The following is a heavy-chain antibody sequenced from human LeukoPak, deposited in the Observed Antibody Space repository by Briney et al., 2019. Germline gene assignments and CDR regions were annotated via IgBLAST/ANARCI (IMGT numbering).Heavy chain of an antibody. CDR2: ISYDGSNK. CDR1: GFTFSSYA. CDR3: LSSTSRDNDY. Sequence: PGGSLRLSCAASGFTFSSYAMHWVRQAPGKGLEWVAVISYDGSNKYYADSVKGRFTISRDNSRNTLYLQMNSLRAEDTAVYYCLSSTSRDNDYWGQGTLVTVSS. J-gene: IGHJ4*02. D-gene: IGHD2-2*01. V-gene: IGHV3-30*04.